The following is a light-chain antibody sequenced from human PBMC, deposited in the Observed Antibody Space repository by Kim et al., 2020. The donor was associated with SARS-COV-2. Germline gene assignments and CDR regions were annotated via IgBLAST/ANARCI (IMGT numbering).Light chain of an antibody. CDR2: SDD. CDR1: SSNIGTNT. Sequence: GQRVTISCSGSSSNIGTNTVSWYQQLPGTAPKLLIYSDDLRPSGIPDRFSGSKSGASASLAINGLQSEDEADYHCAVWDDSLNGAVFGGGTQLTVL. CDR3: AVWDDSLNGAV. J-gene: IGLJ2*01. V-gene: IGLV1-44*01.